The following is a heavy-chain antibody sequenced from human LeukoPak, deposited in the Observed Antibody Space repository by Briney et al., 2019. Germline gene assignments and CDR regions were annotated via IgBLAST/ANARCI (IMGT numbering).Heavy chain of an antibody. J-gene: IGHJ4*02. V-gene: IGHV4-39*01. CDR2: TYYSGST. CDR3: ARLGYGGYYDY. D-gene: IGHD3-22*01. Sequence: SETLSLTCTVSGGSISSSSYYWGWIRQPPGKGLERIGSTYYSGSTYYNPSLKSRVTISVDTSKNQFSLKLSSVTAADTAVYYCARLGYGGYYDYWGQGTLVTLSS. CDR1: GGSISSSSYY.